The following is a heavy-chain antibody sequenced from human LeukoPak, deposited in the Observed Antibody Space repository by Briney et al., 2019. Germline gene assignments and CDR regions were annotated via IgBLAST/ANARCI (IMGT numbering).Heavy chain of an antibody. CDR1: GFTFSSYA. V-gene: IGHV3-23*01. D-gene: IGHD3-3*01. CDR3: AKAPNDYCYYGMDD. CDR2: ISGSGGST. J-gene: IGHJ6*02. Sequence: PGGSLRLSCAASGFTFSSYAMSWVRQAPGKGLEWVSAISGSGGSTYYADSVKGRFTISRDNSKNTLYLQMNSLRAEDTAVYYCAKAPNDYCYYGMDDWGQGTTVTVSS.